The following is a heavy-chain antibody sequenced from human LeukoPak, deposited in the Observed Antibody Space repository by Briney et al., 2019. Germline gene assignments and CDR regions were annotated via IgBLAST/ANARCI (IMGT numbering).Heavy chain of an antibody. CDR2: TYTSGST. V-gene: IGHV4-4*07. CDR1: GGSISSYH. D-gene: IGHD2-15*01. J-gene: IGHJ3*02. Sequence: SETLSLTCTVSGGSISSYHWSWIRQPAGKALEWIGRTYTSGSTNYNPSLKSRVTMSEDTSKNQFSLRLYSVTSAHTAVYYCARVADAFDIWGQGRMVTVSS. CDR3: ARVADAFDI.